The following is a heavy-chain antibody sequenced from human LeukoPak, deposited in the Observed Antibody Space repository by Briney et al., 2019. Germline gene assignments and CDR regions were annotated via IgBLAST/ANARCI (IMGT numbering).Heavy chain of an antibody. Sequence: PSETLSLTCTVSGDSISSNTYYWSWIRQPPGKGLEWIGEINHSGSTNYNPSLKSRVTISVDTSKNQFSLKLSSVTAADTAVYYCARVTPKWLPQVDYWGQGTLVTVSS. CDR3: ARVTPKWLPQVDY. CDR1: GDSISSNTYY. D-gene: IGHD5-12*01. V-gene: IGHV4-39*07. CDR2: INHSGST. J-gene: IGHJ4*02.